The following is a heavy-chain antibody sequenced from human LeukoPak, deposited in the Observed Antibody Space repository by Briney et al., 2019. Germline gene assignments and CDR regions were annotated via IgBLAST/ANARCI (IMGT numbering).Heavy chain of an antibody. CDR1: GYTFTGYY. V-gene: IGHV1-2*02. J-gene: IGHJ3*02. CDR3: ARANYYDTSGYSRGAFDI. Sequence: GASVKVSCKASGYTFTGYYMHWVRQAPGQGLEWMGWINPNSGGTNYAQKFQGRVTMTRDTSISTAYMELSRLRSDDTAVYYCARANYYDTSGYSRGAFDIWGQGTMVTVSS. CDR2: INPNSGGT. D-gene: IGHD3-22*01.